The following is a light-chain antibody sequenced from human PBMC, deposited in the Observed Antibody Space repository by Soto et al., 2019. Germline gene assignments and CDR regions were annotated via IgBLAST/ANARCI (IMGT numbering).Light chain of an antibody. J-gene: IGKJ2*01. V-gene: IGKV3-15*01. CDR3: QQYNNWSYT. CDR1: QSVSSN. CDR2: GAS. Sequence: EIVMTQSPATLSVSPGERATLSCRASQSVSSNLAWYQQKPGQAPRLLIYGASTRATGIPARFSGSRSGTEFTLPISSLQSEDFAVYYCQQYNNWSYTFGQGTKLEIK.